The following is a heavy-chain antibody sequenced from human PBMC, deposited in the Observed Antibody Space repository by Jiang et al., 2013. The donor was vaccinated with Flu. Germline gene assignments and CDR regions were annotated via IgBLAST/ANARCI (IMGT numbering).Heavy chain of an antibody. Sequence: PGDFLKISCKASGYTFSNWWIAWVRHMPGKGLEWMGTIWPTASETHYSPTFQGQVTLSVDKTTDTAYLQWSSLTTADTAMYYCARHGPPRGFDPWGQGTLVTVSS. D-gene: IGHD1-14*01. CDR2: IWPTASET. CDR3: ARHGPPRGFDP. CDR1: GYTFSNWW. V-gene: IGHV5-51*01. J-gene: IGHJ5*02.